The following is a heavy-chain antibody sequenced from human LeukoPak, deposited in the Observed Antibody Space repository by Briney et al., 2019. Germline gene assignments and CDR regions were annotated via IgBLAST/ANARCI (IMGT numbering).Heavy chain of an antibody. CDR2: ISYDGSNK. D-gene: IGHD2-21*01. Sequence: PGGSLRLSCAASGFTFSSYAMHWVRQAPGKGLERVAVISYDGSNKYYADSVKGRFTISRDNSKNTLYLQMNSLRAEDTAVYYCAAISLMSYWGQGTLVTVSS. V-gene: IGHV3-30*01. J-gene: IGHJ4*02. CDR1: GFTFSSYA. CDR3: AAISLMSY.